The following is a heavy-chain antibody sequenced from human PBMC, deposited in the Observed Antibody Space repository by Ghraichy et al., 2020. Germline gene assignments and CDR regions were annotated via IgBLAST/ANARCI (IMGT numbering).Heavy chain of an antibody. V-gene: IGHV3-30*18. CDR1: GFTFSSYG. CDR2: ISYDGSNK. Sequence: GGSLRLSCAASGFTFSSYGMHWVRQAPGKGLEWVAVISYDGSNKYYADSVKGRFTISRDNSKNTLYLQMNSLRAEDTAVYYCAKDFHHYDSSGYYLDYWGQGTLVTVSS. D-gene: IGHD3-22*01. CDR3: AKDFHHYDSSGYYLDY. J-gene: IGHJ4*02.